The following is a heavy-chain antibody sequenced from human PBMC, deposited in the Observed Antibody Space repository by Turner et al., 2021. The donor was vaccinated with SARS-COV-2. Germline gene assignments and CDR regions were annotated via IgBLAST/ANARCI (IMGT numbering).Heavy chain of an antibody. CDR1: GFTFSSYA. D-gene: IGHD2-2*02. CDR2: ISMSSTYI. V-gene: IGHV3-21*02. J-gene: IGHJ1*01. CDR3: ARVGYCSTTSCYTYTSEYFQH. Sequence: EVQLVASGGGLVKPGGSQRLSCEASGFTFSSYAMVWVRQAPGKGLEWVSSISMSSTYIYYADSVRGRFTISRDNAKNSLYLQMNSLRAEDTAVYYCARVGYCSTTSCYTYTSEYFQHWGQGTLVSVSS.